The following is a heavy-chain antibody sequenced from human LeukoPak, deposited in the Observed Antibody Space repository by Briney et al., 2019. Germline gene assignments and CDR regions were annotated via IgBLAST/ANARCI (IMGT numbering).Heavy chain of an antibody. Sequence: SQTLSLTCTVPGGSISSGSYYWSWIRQPAGKGLEWNGRIYTSGSTNYNPSLKSRVTISVDTSKNQFSLKLSSVTAADTAVYYCARGYNRWFDPWGQGTLVTVSS. D-gene: IGHD1-14*01. CDR1: GGSISSGSYY. J-gene: IGHJ5*02. V-gene: IGHV4-61*02. CDR3: ARGYNRWFDP. CDR2: IYTSGST.